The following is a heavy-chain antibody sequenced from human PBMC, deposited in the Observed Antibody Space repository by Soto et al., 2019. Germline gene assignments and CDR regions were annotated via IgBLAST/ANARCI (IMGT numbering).Heavy chain of an antibody. Sequence: GGSLRLSCAASGFTFSSYAMSWVRQAPGKGLEWVSAISGSGGSTYYADSVKGRFTISRDNSKNTLYLQMNSLSAEDTAVYYCAKEVELLWFGGMDVWGQGTTVTVSS. CDR2: ISGSGGST. J-gene: IGHJ6*02. CDR3: AKEVELLWFGGMDV. CDR1: GFTFSSYA. V-gene: IGHV3-23*01. D-gene: IGHD3-10*01.